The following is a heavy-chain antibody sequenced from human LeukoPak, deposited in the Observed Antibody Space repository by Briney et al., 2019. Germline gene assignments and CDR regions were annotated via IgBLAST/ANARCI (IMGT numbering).Heavy chain of an antibody. CDR1: GFSFSNYW. J-gene: IGHJ4*02. CDR2: IKQDASEK. V-gene: IGHV3-7*01. CDR3: ARDWGSTGYDLYDY. D-gene: IGHD5-12*01. Sequence: PGGSLRLSCAASGFSFSNYWMTWVRQAPGKGLEWVANIKQDASEKYYVDSVNGRFTISRDNAQNSFYLQMNSLRAEDTAVYYCARDWGSTGYDLYDYWGQGTLVTVSS.